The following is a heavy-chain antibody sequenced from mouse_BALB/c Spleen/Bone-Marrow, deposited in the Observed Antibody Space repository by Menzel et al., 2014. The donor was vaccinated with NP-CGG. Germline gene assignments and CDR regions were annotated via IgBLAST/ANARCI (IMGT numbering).Heavy chain of an antibody. D-gene: IGHD1-1*01. J-gene: IGHJ3*01. CDR1: GYTFTSYW. CDR3: AAYYYVSSYGFAY. CDR2: INPSNGRA. Sequence: QVHVKQSGAELVKPGASVKLSCKASGYTFTSYWMHWVKQRPGQGLEWIGEINPSNGRADYNEKFRSKATLTVDRSSSTAYMQLSSLTSEDTAVYYCAAYYYVSSYGFAYWGQGTLVTVSA. V-gene: IGHV1S81*02.